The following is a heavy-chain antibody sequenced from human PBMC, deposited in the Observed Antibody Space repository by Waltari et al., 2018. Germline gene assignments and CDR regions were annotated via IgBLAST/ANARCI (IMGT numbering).Heavy chain of an antibody. CDR2: IWYDGSNK. J-gene: IGHJ3*02. CDR1: GFTFSSYC. D-gene: IGHD6-13*01. Sequence: QVQLVESGGGVVQPGRSLRRSSAASGFTFSSYCRTWVRQAPGKGLEWLAVIWYDGSNKYYADSVKGRFTISRDNSKNTLYLQMNSLRAEDTAVYYCARVGLAAAGLDAFDIWGQGTMVTVSS. CDR3: ARVGLAAAGLDAFDI. V-gene: IGHV3-33*01.